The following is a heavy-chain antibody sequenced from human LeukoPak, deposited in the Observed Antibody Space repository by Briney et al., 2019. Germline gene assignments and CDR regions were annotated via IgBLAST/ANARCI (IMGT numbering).Heavy chain of an antibody. CDR3: ARADYGDYVH. V-gene: IGHV4-34*01. CDR2: INHSGST. CDR1: GGSFSGYY. J-gene: IGHJ4*02. Sequence: PSETLSLTCAVYGGSFSGYYWSWIRQPPGKGLQWIGEINHSGSTNYNPSLKSRVTISVDTSKNQFSLKLSSVTAADTAVYYCARADYGDYVHWGQGTLVTVSS. D-gene: IGHD4-17*01.